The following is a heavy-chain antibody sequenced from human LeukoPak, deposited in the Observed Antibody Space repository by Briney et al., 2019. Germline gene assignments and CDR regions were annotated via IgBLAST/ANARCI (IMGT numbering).Heavy chain of an antibody. CDR2: INHSGST. V-gene: IGHV4-39*07. J-gene: IGHJ4*02. CDR3: ARGYYDILIDY. CDR1: GGSISSSSYY. D-gene: IGHD3-9*01. Sequence: SETLSLTCTVSGGSISSSSYYWGWIRQPPGKGLEWIGEINHSGSTNYNPSLKSRVTISVDTSKNQFSLKLSSVTAADTAMYYCARGYYDILIDYWGQGTLVTVSS.